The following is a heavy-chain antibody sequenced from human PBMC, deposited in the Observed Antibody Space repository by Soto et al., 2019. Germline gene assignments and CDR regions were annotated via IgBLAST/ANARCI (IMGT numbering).Heavy chain of an antibody. Sequence: EGQILESGGGLVQPGGSLRLSCVASGFTFRTSAMNWVRQAPGKGPEWVSIISASDGRTYYADSVKGRFTISIDNSRNTLFLNMNIQRAEEKDVYYCEKSININWTNWFDLWGPGSLVTVSA. D-gene: IGHD1-1*01. CDR1: GFTFRTSA. CDR3: EKSININWTNWFDL. J-gene: IGHJ5*02. CDR2: ISASDGRT. V-gene: IGHV3-23*01.